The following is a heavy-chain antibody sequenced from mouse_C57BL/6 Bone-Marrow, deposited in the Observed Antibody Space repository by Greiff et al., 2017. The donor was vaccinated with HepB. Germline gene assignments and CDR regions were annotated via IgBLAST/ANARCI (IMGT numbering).Heavy chain of an antibody. CDR1: GFNIKDYY. V-gene: IGHV14-1*01. CDR2: IDPEDGDT. Sequence: DVKLQESGAELVRPGASVKLSCTASGFNIKDYYMHWVKQRPEQGLEWIGRIDPEDGDTEYAPKFQGKATMTADTSSNTAYLQLSSLTSEDTAVYYCTNLLLRAWFAYWGQGTLVTVSA. CDR3: TNLLLRAWFAY. J-gene: IGHJ3*01. D-gene: IGHD1-1*01.